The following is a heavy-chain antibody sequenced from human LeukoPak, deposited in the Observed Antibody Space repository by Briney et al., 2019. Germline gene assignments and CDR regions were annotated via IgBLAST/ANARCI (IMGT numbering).Heavy chain of an antibody. CDR2: IKGDGSSK. J-gene: IGHJ4*02. D-gene: IGHD3-22*01. V-gene: IGHV3-7*03. CDR3: ATSHDSSGND. Sequence: GGSLRLSCAASGFTFSNYWMSWVRQAPGKGLEWVANIKGDGSSKYYMDSVKGRFTISRDNAKSSLYLQMNTLRVEDTAVYYCATSHDSSGNDWGQGTLVTVSS. CDR1: GFTFSNYW.